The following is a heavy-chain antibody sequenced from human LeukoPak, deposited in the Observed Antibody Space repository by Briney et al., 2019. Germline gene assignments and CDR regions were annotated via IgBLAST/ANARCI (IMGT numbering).Heavy chain of an antibody. CDR1: GFTFGSYS. CDR3: ARDPNRQWLVTDDY. CDR2: ISSSSSYI. D-gene: IGHD6-19*01. V-gene: IGHV3-21*01. J-gene: IGHJ4*02. Sequence: PGGSLRLSCAASGFTFGSYSMNWVRQAPGKGLEWVSSISSSSSYIYYADSVKGRFTISRDNAKNSLYLQMNSLRAEDTAVYYCARDPNRQWLVTDDYWGQGTLVTVSS.